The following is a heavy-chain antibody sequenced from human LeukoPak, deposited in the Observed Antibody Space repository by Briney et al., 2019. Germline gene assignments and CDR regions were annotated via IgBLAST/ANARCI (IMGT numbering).Heavy chain of an antibody. D-gene: IGHD1-1*01. CDR3: ATDDVTTGTKTALGY. CDR1: GFTFTSSA. CDR2: IVVGSGST. V-gene: IGHV1-58*01. J-gene: IGHJ4*02. Sequence: SVKVSCKASGFTFTSSAVQWVRQARGQGLEWIGLIVVGSGSTNYAQKFQERVTINRDMSTSTAYMELSSLRSEDTAVYYCATDDVTTGTKTALGYWGQGTLVTVSS.